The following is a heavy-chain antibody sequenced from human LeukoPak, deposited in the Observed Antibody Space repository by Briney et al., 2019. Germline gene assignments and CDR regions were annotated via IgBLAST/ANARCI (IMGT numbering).Heavy chain of an antibody. CDR3: ARDLYSSSEVPGY. CDR1: GFTFSSYA. D-gene: IGHD6-13*01. V-gene: IGHV3-30-3*01. J-gene: IGHJ4*02. Sequence: PGRSLRLSCAASGFTFSSYAMHWVRQAPGKGLEWVAVISYDGSNKYYADSVKGRFTISRDNSKNTLYLQMNSLRAEDTAVYYCARDLYSSSEVPGYWGQGTLVTVSS. CDR2: ISYDGSNK.